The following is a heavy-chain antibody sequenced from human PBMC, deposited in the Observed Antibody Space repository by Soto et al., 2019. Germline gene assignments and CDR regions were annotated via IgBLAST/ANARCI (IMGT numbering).Heavy chain of an antibody. J-gene: IGHJ1*01. CDR2: MSYDGSNK. CDR1: GFTFSTYA. CDR3: ARGESGAYLQY. D-gene: IGHD2-15*01. Sequence: QVQLEESGGGVVQPGRSLRLSCAASGFTFSTYAMHWVRRAPGKGLEWVAVMSYDGSNKYYADSVKGRFTISRDNSKNTLFLQMSSLRPEDTGVYYCARGESGAYLQYWGQGTLVTVSS. V-gene: IGHV3-30*03.